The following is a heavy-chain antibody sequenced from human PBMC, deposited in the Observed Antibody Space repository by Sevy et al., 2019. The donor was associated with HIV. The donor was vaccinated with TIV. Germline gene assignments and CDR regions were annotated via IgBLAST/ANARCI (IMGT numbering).Heavy chain of an antibody. CDR2: IRSKAYGGTP. D-gene: IGHD6-19*01. CDR3: SREGPGRGSSGWYRYDY. Sequence: GGSLRLSCTASGFTFGDYAMSWVRQAPGKGLEWVGFIRSKAYGGTPEYAASVKGRFTFSRDDSKSIAYLQMNSRKTEDTAVYYCSREGPGRGSSGWYRYDYWGQGTLVTVSS. CDR1: GFTFGDYA. V-gene: IGHV3-49*04. J-gene: IGHJ4*02.